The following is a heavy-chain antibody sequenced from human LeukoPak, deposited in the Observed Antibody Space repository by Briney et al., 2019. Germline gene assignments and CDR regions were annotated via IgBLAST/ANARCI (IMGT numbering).Heavy chain of an antibody. D-gene: IGHD3-3*01. CDR2: ISAYNGNT. CDR3: ARESTRFGVVIGYYYYMDV. CDR1: GYTFTSYG. Sequence: ASVKVSCKASGYTFTSYGISWVRQAPGQGLEWMGWISAYNGNTNYAQKFQGRVTITRNTSISTAYMELSSLRSEDTAVYYCARESTRFGVVIGYYYYMDVWGKGTTVTVSS. J-gene: IGHJ6*03. V-gene: IGHV1-18*01.